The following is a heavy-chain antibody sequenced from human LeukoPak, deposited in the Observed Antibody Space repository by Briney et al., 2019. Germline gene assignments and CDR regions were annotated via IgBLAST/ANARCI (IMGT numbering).Heavy chain of an antibody. CDR1: GYSISSGYY. V-gene: IGHV4-38-2*02. D-gene: IGHD3-10*01. CDR2: NYHSGST. J-gene: IGHJ5*02. Sequence: SETLSLTCTVSGYSISSGYYWGWIRQPPGKGLEWIGSNYHSGSTYYYPSLKSRVTISVDTSKNQFSLKLSSVTAADTAVYYCARDDQTQLHILWFGELLYNWFDPWGQGTLVTVSS. CDR3: ARDDQTQLHILWFGELLYNWFDP.